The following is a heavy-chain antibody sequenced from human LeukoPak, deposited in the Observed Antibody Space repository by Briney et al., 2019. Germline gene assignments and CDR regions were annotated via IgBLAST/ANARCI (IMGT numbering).Heavy chain of an antibody. J-gene: IGHJ3*02. CDR3: ARVNMVYEGGAFDI. CDR1: GGSISSYY. CDR2: IYTSGST. Sequence: SETLSLTCTVSGGSISSYYWSWIRQPAGKGLEWIGRIYTSGSTNYNPSLKSRVTMSVDTSKNQFSLKLSSVTAADTAVYYRARVNMVYEGGAFDIWGQGTMVTVSS. V-gene: IGHV4-4*07. D-gene: IGHD2-8*01.